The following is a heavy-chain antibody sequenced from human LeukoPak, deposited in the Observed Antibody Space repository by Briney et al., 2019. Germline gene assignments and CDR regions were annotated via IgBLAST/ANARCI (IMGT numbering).Heavy chain of an antibody. CDR1: GFIVSRKY. CDR2: TYSGGSA. Sequence: GGSLRLSCAASGFIVSRKYMSWVRQAPGKGLEWVSVTYSGGSADYADSVKGRFTISRDNSKNTLHLQMKSLRAEDTAVYYCAKMSNYYNSLGYYAFDIWGQGTMVTVSS. V-gene: IGHV3-66*01. J-gene: IGHJ3*02. D-gene: IGHD3-22*01. CDR3: AKMSNYYNSLGYYAFDI.